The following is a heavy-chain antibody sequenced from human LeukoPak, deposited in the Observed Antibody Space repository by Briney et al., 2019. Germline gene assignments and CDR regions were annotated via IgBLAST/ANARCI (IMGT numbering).Heavy chain of an antibody. V-gene: IGHV3-7*01. CDR1: GFTFSSYW. CDR2: IKQDGSGK. D-gene: IGHD2-15*01. J-gene: IGHJ3*02. Sequence: PGGSLRLSCAASGFTFSSYWMSWVRQAPGKGLEWVANIKQDGSGKYYVDSVKGRFTISRDNAKNSLYLQMNSLRAEDTAVYYCARDRIVVVVALDAFDIWGQGTMVTVSS. CDR3: ARDRIVVVVALDAFDI.